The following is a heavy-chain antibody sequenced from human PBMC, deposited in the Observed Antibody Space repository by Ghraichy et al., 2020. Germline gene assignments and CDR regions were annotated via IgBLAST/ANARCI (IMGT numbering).Heavy chain of an antibody. J-gene: IGHJ6*02. CDR3: ARVLLPSITMVRGGGNYYYYYGMDV. V-gene: IGHV6-1*01. Sequence: SQTLSLTCAISGDSVSSNSAAWNWIRQSPSRGLEWLGRTYYRSKWYNDYAVSVKSRITINPDTSKNQFSLQLNSVTPEDTAVYYCARVLLPSITMVRGGGNYYYYYGMDVWGQGTTVTVSS. CDR2: TYYRSKWYN. CDR1: GDSVSSNSAA. D-gene: IGHD3-10*01.